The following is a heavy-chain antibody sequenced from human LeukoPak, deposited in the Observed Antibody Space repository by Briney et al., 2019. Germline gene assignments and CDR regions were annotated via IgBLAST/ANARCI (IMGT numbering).Heavy chain of an antibody. CDR1: GFAFSNYG. CDR3: AKDLDYYESSGHFDN. Sequence: GGSLRLSCAASGFAFSNYGIHWVRQAPGKGPEWVAVIWYDGSNKYYADSVKGRFTISRDNSKNKLYLQMNSLSAEDTAVYYCAKDLDYYESSGHFDNWGQGTLVTVSS. D-gene: IGHD3-22*01. J-gene: IGHJ4*02. CDR2: IWYDGSNK. V-gene: IGHV3-33*03.